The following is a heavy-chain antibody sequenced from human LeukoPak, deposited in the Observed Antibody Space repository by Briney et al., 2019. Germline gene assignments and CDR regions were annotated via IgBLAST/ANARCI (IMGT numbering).Heavy chain of an antibody. CDR3: ARDRDYGDWYFDP. CDR1: GFTVSSNY. D-gene: IGHD4-17*01. J-gene: IGHJ2*01. Sequence: GGSLRLSCAASGFTVSSNYMSWVRQAPGKGLEWVSVIYSGGSTYYADSVKVRFTISRDNSKNTLYLQMNSLRAEDTAVYYCARDRDYGDWYFDPWGRGTLVTVSS. V-gene: IGHV3-66*01. CDR2: IYSGGST.